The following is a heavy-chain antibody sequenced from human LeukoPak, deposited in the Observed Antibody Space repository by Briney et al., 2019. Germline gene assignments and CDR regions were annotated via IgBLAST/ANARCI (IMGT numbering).Heavy chain of an antibody. CDR2: INTDGSST. V-gene: IGHV3-74*01. D-gene: IGHD6-13*01. CDR3: AKRMGPSIAATDLDY. J-gene: IGHJ4*02. CDR1: GFTFSSYA. Sequence: GGSLRLSCAASGFTFSSYAMSWVRQAPGEGLVWVSRINTDGSSTSYADSVKGRFTISRDNAKNTLYLQMNSLRAEDTAVYYCAKRMGPSIAATDLDYWGQGTLVTVSS.